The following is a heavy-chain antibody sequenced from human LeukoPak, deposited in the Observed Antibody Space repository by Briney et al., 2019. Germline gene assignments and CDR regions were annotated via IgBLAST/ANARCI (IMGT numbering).Heavy chain of an antibody. D-gene: IGHD3-3*01. Sequence: GGSLRLSCTTSGFTFSNYWMYWVRQAPGKGLVWVSRIKSDGTGITYTDSVEGRFTISRDNAKNTLYLQMNSLREEDTAVYYCVRGQTIDYWGQGTLVTVSS. V-gene: IGHV3-74*01. CDR2: IKSDGTGI. CDR3: VRGQTIDY. CDR1: GFTFSNYW. J-gene: IGHJ4*02.